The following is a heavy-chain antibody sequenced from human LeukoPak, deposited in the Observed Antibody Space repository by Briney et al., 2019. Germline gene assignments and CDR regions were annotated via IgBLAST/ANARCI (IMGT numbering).Heavy chain of an antibody. CDR1: GGSISSYY. V-gene: IGHV4-59*01. Sequence: PSETLSLTCTVSGGSISSYYWSWIRQPPGKGLEWIGYIYYSGSTNYNPSLKSRVTISVDTSKNQFSLKLSSVTAADTAVYYCARVSGELRDFPFDYWGQGTLVTVSS. J-gene: IGHJ4*02. D-gene: IGHD2/OR15-2a*01. CDR3: ARVSGELRDFPFDY. CDR2: IYYSGST.